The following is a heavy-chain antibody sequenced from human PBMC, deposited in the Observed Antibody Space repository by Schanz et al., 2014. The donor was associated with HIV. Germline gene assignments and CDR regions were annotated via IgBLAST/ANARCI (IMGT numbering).Heavy chain of an antibody. V-gene: IGHV3-15*01. CDR2: IKSNPDGGTI. J-gene: IGHJ6*02. CDR1: GFIFSNYN. Sequence: VQLVESGGGLVKPGGSLRLSCAASGFIFSNYNLNWVRQAPGKGLEWVGRIKSNPDGGTIDYAAPVKGRFTISRDDSKNTLYLQMNSLKTEDTAVYYCTTDPLRDYGVDVWGQGTTVIVSS. CDR3: TTDPLRDYGVDV.